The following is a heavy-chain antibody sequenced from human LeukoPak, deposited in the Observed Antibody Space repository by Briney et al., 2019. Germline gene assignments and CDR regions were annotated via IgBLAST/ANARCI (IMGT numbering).Heavy chain of an antibody. CDR1: GGSISSSSYY. CDR2: IYYSGST. CDR3: ARRTTTVSPLFDY. D-gene: IGHD4-17*01. V-gene: IGHV4-39*01. J-gene: IGHJ4*02. Sequence: SETLSLTCTVSGGSISSSSYYWGWIRQPPGKGLEWIGSIYYSGSTYYNPSLKSRVTISVDTSKNQFSLKLRSVTAADTAVYYCARRTTTVSPLFDYWGQGTLVTVSS.